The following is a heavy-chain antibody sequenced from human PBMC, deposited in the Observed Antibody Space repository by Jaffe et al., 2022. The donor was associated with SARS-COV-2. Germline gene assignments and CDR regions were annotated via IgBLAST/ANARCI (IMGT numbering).Heavy chain of an antibody. CDR3: ASYYYDSSTKTGS. D-gene: IGHD3-22*01. J-gene: IGHJ5*02. V-gene: IGHV3-48*01. CDR2: ISSSSSTI. CDR1: GFTFSSYS. Sequence: EVQLVESGGGLVQPGGSLRLSCAASGFTFSSYSMNWVRQAPGKGLEWVSYISSSSSTIYYADSVKGRFTISRDNAKNSLYLQMNSLRAEDTAVYYCASYYYDSSTKTGSWGQGTLVTVSS.